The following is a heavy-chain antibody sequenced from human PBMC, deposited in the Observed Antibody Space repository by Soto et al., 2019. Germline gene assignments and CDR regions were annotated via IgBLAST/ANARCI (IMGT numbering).Heavy chain of an antibody. V-gene: IGHV4-34*01. Sequence: QVQLQQWGAGLLKPSETLSLTCAVYGGSFSGYYWTWIRQPPGTGLEWIGEINHSGSTNYNPSLKSRVTISVDTSQNQFSLKLTSVTAADTAVYYRARDKITGLFDYWGQGTLVTVSS. J-gene: IGHJ4*02. D-gene: IGHD2-8*02. CDR1: GGSFSGYY. CDR2: INHSGST. CDR3: ARDKITGLFDY.